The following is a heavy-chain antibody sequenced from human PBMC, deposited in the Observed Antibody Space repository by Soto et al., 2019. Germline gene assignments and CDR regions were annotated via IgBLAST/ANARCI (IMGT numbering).Heavy chain of an antibody. J-gene: IGHJ3*02. D-gene: IGHD3-10*02. CDR3: AKGKATVFHYVFYI. Sequence: GGSLRLSCEVAGFSLSNYDMHWVRQAPGKGLEWVGAISSDGTKESYGDSVRGRFTISRDKPKNTVYLQMKSLRGDDSAMYYCAKGKATVFHYVFYIWGHGKMVTVSS. CDR2: ISSDGTKE. CDR1: GFSLSNYD. V-gene: IGHV3-30*18.